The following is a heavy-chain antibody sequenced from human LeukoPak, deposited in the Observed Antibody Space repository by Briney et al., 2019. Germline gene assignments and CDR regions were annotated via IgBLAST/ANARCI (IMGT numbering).Heavy chain of an antibody. CDR2: ISGSGGQT. CDR3: AKEGGAAVAGTADY. D-gene: IGHD6-19*01. CDR1: GFAFSNYA. Sequence: QTGGSLRLSCAASGFAFSNYAMNWVRQTAGKGLEWVSAISGSGGQTFHADSVKGRFTVSRDNSKNTLYLQMNNLRVDDTALYFCAKEGGAAVAGTADYWGQGTLVTASS. J-gene: IGHJ4*02. V-gene: IGHV3-23*01.